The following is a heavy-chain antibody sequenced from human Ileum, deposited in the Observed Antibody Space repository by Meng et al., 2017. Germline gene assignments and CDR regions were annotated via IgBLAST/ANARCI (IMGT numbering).Heavy chain of an antibody. CDR3: ATSNDRDVYYLGY. Sequence: VQLQRPVSPLVYASESLARAGPASGTWCGWLRQPPGKGLDWIGDIFQSGRTNYNPSLKSRVTISIDKSKSQISLQLCAVTAADTAVYSCATSNDRDVYYLGYWGQGTLVTVSS. V-gene: IGHV4-4*02. D-gene: IGHD3-22*01. CDR2: IFQSGRT. CDR1: GTW. J-gene: IGHJ4*02.